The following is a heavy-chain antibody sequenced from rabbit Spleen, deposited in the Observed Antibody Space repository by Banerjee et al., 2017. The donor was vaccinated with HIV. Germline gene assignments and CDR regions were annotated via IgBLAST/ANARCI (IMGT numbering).Heavy chain of an antibody. CDR2: IYAGSSGST. J-gene: IGHJ4*01. D-gene: IGHD1-1*01. V-gene: IGHV1S45*01. CDR3: ARDLTGVIGWNFGW. CDR1: GFSFSSSYY. Sequence: QEQLEESGGDLVKPEGSLTLTCTASGFSFSSSYYMCWVRQAPGKGLEWIACIYAGSSGSTYYASWAKGRFTISKTSSTTVDLKMTSLTAADTATYFCARDLTGVIGWNFGWWGPGTLVTVS.